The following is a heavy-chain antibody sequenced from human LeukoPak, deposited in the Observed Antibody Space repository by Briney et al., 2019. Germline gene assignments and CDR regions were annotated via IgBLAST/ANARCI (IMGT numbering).Heavy chain of an antibody. Sequence: PGGSLRLSFEASGLTFSRDWMGWVRQAPGKGLEWVANIRQDGGETYYGDSVKGRFIISRDNAKNSLFLQMNRLRAEDTAVYYCATYSRLNTREFQYWGQGTLVTVSP. V-gene: IGHV3-7*01. CDR3: ATYSRLNTREFQY. CDR1: GLTFSRDW. CDR2: IRQDGGET. D-gene: IGHD3-22*01. J-gene: IGHJ1*01.